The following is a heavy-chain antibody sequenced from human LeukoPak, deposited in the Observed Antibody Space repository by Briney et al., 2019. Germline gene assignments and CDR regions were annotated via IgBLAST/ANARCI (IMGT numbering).Heavy chain of an antibody. J-gene: IGHJ4*02. CDR2: IRCDGSNK. CDR1: GFTFSSYG. D-gene: IGHD3-22*01. CDR3: AKDSHYYDSSGSVFDY. V-gene: IGHV3-30*02. Sequence: GGSLRLSCAASGFTFSSYGMHWVRQAPGKGLEWVAFIRCDGSNKYYADSVKGRFTISRDNSKNTLYLQMNSLRAEDTAVYYCAKDSHYYDSSGSVFDYWGQGTLVTVSS.